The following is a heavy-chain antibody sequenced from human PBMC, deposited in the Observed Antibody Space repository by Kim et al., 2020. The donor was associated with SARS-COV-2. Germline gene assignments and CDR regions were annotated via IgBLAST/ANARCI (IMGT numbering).Heavy chain of an antibody. Sequence: GGSLRLSCAASGFTFSSYSMNWVRQAPGKGLEWVSYISSSSGTIYYADSVKGRFTISRDNAKNSLYLQMDSLRAEDTAVYYCARGNGDYGGVDYWGQGTL. CDR3: ARGNGDYGGVDY. D-gene: IGHD4-17*01. J-gene: IGHJ4*02. CDR2: ISSSSGTI. V-gene: IGHV3-48*04. CDR1: GFTFSSYS.